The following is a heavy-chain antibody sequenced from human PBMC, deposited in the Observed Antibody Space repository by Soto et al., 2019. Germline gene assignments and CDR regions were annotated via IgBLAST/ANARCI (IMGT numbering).Heavy chain of an antibody. Sequence: PGGSLRLSCAASGFTFDDYAMHWVRQAPGKGLEWVSGISWNSGSIGYADSVKGRFTISRDNFKSTLYLQMNTLRAEDAAVYFCAREADRYGTVSFDHWGPGALVTVSS. CDR1: GFTFDDYA. CDR3: AREADRYGTVSFDH. D-gene: IGHD1-1*01. V-gene: IGHV3-9*01. CDR2: ISWNSGSI. J-gene: IGHJ4*02.